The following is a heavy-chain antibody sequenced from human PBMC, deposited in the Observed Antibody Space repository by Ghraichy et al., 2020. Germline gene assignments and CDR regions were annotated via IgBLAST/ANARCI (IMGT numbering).Heavy chain of an antibody. D-gene: IGHD2-15*01. J-gene: IGHJ4*02. CDR2: ISGSGGST. CDR3: AKDLGYCSDGSCSTAVDY. V-gene: IGHV3-23*01. Sequence: GGSLRLSCPASGFTFSTYAMSWVRQAPGKGLEWVSAISGSGGSTHYADSVKGRLTISRDNSKNTLFLQMNSLRAEDTAVYYCAKDLGYCSDGSCSTAVDYWGQGTLVTVSS. CDR1: GFTFSTYA.